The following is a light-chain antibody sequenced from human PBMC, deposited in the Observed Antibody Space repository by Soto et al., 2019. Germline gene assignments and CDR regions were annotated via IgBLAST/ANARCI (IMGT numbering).Light chain of an antibody. CDR1: QSISSY. Sequence: DIQMTQSPSSLSASVGDRVTITCRASQSISSYLNWYQQKPGKAPKLLIYAASSLQSGVPSRFSGSGSGTDFTLTISSLQPEDFSTYYCQQRYSTPPTFGQGTKVEI. CDR2: AAS. J-gene: IGKJ1*01. CDR3: QQRYSTPPT. V-gene: IGKV1-39*01.